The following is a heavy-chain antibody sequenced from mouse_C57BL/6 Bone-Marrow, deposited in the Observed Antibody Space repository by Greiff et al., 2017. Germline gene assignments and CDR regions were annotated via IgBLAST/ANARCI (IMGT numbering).Heavy chain of an antibody. D-gene: IGHD1-1*01. Sequence: QVQLKQSGAELVKPGASVKISCKASGYAFSSYWMNWVKQRPGKGLEWIGQIYPGDGDTNYNGKFKGKATLTADKSSSTAYMQLSSLTSEDSAVYFCARDYGSRRNGYFDVWGTGTTVTVSS. CDR2: IYPGDGDT. J-gene: IGHJ1*03. CDR3: ARDYGSRRNGYFDV. CDR1: GYAFSSYW. V-gene: IGHV1-80*01.